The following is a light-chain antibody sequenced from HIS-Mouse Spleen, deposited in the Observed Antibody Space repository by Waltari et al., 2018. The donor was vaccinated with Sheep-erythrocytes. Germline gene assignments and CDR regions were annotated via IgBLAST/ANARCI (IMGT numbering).Light chain of an antibody. CDR3: QSYDSSNHVV. CDR1: IRSISSNH. Sequence: NFMLTQPHSVSESPGKPVTISCTRSIRSISSNHVHGSQQRPCSAPTTVIDEDNQRPSGVPDRFSGSIDSSSNSASLTISGLKTEDEADYYCQSYDSSNHVVFGGGTKLTVL. V-gene: IGLV6-57*04. CDR2: EDN. J-gene: IGLJ2*01.